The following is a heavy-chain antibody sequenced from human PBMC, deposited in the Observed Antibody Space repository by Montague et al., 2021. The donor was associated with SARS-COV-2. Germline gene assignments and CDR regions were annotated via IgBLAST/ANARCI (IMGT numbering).Heavy chain of an antibody. J-gene: IGHJ4*02. CDR2: MHYSERP. CDR1: GGTLSSTSFY. Sequence: SETLSLTCSVSGGTLSSTSFYWGWIRQPPGRGLEWIGTMHYSERPXYKPSLQSRVTISADRSKNRFSLNLGSVTASDTAVYYCARHGPYYEISTGYFRPYYFDHWGQGRLVTVAS. V-gene: IGHV4-39*01. CDR3: ARHGPYYEISTGYFRPYYFDH. D-gene: IGHD3-9*01.